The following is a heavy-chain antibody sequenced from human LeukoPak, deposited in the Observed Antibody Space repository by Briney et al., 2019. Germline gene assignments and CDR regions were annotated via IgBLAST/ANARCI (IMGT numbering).Heavy chain of an antibody. Sequence: GGPLRLSCVVPDLIFRNIWWAWSRRLPGRGWGWWALLKQDGSETSYADSVKGRFTISRDNARNSLFLQMNSLRAEDTAVYYCATRGDLSWFGALRHWSQGTLVTVSS. CDR2: LKQDGSET. D-gene: IGHD3-16*02. V-gene: IGHV3-7*01. CDR1: DLIFRNI. J-gene: IGHJ4*02. CDR3: ATRGDLSWFGALRH.